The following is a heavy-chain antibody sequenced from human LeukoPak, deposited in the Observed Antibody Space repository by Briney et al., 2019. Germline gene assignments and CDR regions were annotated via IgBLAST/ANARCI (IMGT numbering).Heavy chain of an antibody. CDR2: ISSNGGAT. CDR1: GFTFISYA. J-gene: IGHJ4*02. V-gene: IGHV3-64D*06. D-gene: IGHD6-19*01. Sequence: GGSLRLSCSASGFTFISYAMHWVRQAPGKGLEYGSAISSNGGATYYADSVKGRFTISRHNFKNTLYLQMSRLSAEDTAVYHCMKPPGSGADYWGQGTLVTVPS. CDR3: MKPPGSGADY.